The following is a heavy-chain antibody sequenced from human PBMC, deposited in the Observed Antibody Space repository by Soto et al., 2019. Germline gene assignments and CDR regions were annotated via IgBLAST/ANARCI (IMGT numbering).Heavy chain of an antibody. V-gene: IGHV1-58*01. D-gene: IGHD2-15*01. J-gene: IGHJ3*02. Sequence: GVKVTSADLDGGLQTKGQRLEWIGWIIVGNGHTKYAQDLQERITITRDMSTSTAYMELSSLTSEDTAVYYCAAELYSGGSCCSFDICGQGTMVTVSS. CDR3: AAELYSGGSCCSFDI. CDR1: GVKVTSAD. CDR2: IIVGNGHT.